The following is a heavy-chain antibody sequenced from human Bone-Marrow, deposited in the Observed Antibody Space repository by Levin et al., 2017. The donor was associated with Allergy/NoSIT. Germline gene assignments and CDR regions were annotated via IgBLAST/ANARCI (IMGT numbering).Heavy chain of an antibody. J-gene: IGHJ6*02. Sequence: GESLKISCAASGFTFRNHVMHWVRQTPGKGLEWMALISYDGSDKYFADSVKGRFDISRDNSMDTLFLQMGNVTSADTAIYYCAKVGLVAGYYTYGMDVWGQGTTVTVSS. V-gene: IGHV3-30*18. CDR3: AKVGLVAGYYTYGMDV. CDR1: GFTFRNHV. D-gene: IGHD6-19*01. CDR2: ISYDGSDK.